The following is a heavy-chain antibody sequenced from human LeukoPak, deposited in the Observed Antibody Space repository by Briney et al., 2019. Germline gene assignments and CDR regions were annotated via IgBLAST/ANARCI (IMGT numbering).Heavy chain of an antibody. J-gene: IGHJ3*02. V-gene: IGHV3-23*01. CDR1: GFTFSSYA. Sequence: GGSLRLSCAASGFTFSSYAMSWVRQAPGKGLEWVSAISGSGGSTYYADSVKGRFTISRDNSKNTLYLQMNSLRAEDTAVYYCAKDAGPGYIVLMVYATFDAFDIWGQGTVVTVSS. D-gene: IGHD2-8*01. CDR2: ISGSGGST. CDR3: AKDAGPGYIVLMVYATFDAFDI.